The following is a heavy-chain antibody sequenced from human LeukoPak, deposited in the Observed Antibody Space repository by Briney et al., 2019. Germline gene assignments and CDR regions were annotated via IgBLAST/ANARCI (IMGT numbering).Heavy chain of an antibody. V-gene: IGHV3-48*04. CDR3: ARSFAINTAMVDGGY. CDR1: GFTFSSYA. Sequence: GGSLRLSCAASGFTFSSYAMRWVRQAPGKGLEWVSYISSSGSTIYYADSVKGRFTISRDNAKNSLYLQMNSLRAEDTAVYYCARSFAINTAMVDGGYWGQGTLVTVSS. D-gene: IGHD5-18*01. CDR2: ISSSGSTI. J-gene: IGHJ4*02.